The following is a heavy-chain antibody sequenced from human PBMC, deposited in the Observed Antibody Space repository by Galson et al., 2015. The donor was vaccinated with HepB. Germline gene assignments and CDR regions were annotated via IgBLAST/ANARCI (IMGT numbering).Heavy chain of an antibody. D-gene: IGHD6-13*01. CDR3: SRLGDLSGYSSR. CDR1: GFTFSGSA. CDR2: IRSKAYNYAT. V-gene: IGHV3-73*01. Sequence: SLRLSCAGSGFTFSGSAIHWVSQASGKGPEWVGLIRSKAYNYATSYVPSLKGRFTISRDDSKNMAYLHMKSLKTEDTAIYYCSRLGDLSGYSSRWGQGTLVTVSS. J-gene: IGHJ4*02.